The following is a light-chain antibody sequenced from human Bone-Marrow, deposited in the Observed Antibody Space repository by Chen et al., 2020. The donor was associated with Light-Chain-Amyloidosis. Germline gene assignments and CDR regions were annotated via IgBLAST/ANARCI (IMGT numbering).Light chain of an antibody. CDR3: SSFTSGSSYV. J-gene: IGLJ1*01. CDR2: AVS. Sequence: HSALTQPASVSGSPGQSITLSCTGTSGDVGTYNYVSWYQQHPGKAPKVMIYAVSNRLSGVSNRFSGSKSGNTASLTISGLQAEDEADYYCSSFTSGSSYVFGPGTKVTVL. CDR1: SGDVGTYNY. V-gene: IGLV2-14*01.